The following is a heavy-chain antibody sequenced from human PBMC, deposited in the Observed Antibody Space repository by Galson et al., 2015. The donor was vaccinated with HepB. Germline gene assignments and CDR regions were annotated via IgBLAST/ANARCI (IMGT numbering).Heavy chain of an antibody. CDR1: GFTFTNYA. D-gene: IGHD6-6*01. CDR2: ISGSGSST. J-gene: IGHJ4*02. Sequence: SLRLSCAASGFTFTNYAMSWVRQAPGKGLEWVSTISGSGSSTFYADSVKGRFTISRDNSKNTVYLHMNSLRVDDTAVYYCAKRSNYSSSLVPLDYWGQGTLVTVSS. V-gene: IGHV3-23*01. CDR3: AKRSNYSSSLVPLDY.